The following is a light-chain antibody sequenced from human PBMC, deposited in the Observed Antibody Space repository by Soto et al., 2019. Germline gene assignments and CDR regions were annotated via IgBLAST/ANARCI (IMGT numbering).Light chain of an antibody. CDR2: DVN. J-gene: IGLJ1*01. V-gene: IGLV2-14*03. Sequence: QSVLTQPASVSGSPGQSITISCTGTSSDIGAFTFVSWYRQHPGKVPKLMIFDVNRRPSGVSDRFSGSKSGNTASLTISGLQAEDEGDYYCSSYTSSSTHVFGSGTKLTVL. CDR1: SSDIGAFTF. CDR3: SSYTSSSTHV.